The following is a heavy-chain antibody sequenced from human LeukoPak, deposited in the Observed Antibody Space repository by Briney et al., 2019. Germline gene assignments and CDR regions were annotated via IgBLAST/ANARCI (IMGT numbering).Heavy chain of an antibody. J-gene: IGHJ6*02. CDR2: IYSGGST. CDR3: ARAGRHGYYGMDV. CDR1: GFTVSSNY. V-gene: IGHV3-53*04. Sequence: GGSLRLSCAASGFTVSSNYMSWVRQAPGKGLEWVSAIYSGGSTYYADSVKGRFTISRHNSKNTLYLQMNSLRAEDTAVYYCARAGRHGYYGMDVWGQGTTVTVSS.